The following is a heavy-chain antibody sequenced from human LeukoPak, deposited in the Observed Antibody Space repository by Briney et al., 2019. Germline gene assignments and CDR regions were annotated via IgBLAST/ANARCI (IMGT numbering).Heavy chain of an antibody. J-gene: IGHJ4*02. Sequence: SGTLSLTCNVSGDSISSYNWWNWVRQPPGKGLEWIGEMYLSGTTHSNPSVKSRVTISIDKSKNQFFLNLSSVTAADTAVYYCAGLVGRYSSGLYYYYFDYWGQGTLVTVSS. CDR3: AGLVGRYSSGLYYYYFDY. V-gene: IGHV4-4*02. CDR2: MYLSGTT. CDR1: GDSISSYNW. D-gene: IGHD3-22*01.